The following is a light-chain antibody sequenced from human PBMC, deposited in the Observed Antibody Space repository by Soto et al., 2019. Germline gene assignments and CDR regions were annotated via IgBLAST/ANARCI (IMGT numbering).Light chain of an antibody. Sequence: QSVLTQPPSVSATPGLRVTISCFGSSSNIGGRTVNWYQQLPGTAPKLLMYLNDQRPSGVPDRFSGSKSGTSASLAISGLQSEDEADYYCATWEDSLDGHVFGTGTKLTVL. J-gene: IGLJ1*01. CDR3: ATWEDSLDGHV. CDR1: SSNIGGRT. CDR2: LND. V-gene: IGLV1-44*01.